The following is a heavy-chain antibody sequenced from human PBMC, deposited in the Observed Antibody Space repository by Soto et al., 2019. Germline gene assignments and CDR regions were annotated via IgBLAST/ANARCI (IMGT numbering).Heavy chain of an antibody. CDR2: INPSGGST. CDR3: AREPFTNHTISVYYGMDV. J-gene: IGHJ6*02. D-gene: IGHD3-9*01. CDR1: GYTFTSYY. Sequence: GXSVKVSCKASGYTFTSYYMHLVRQAPGQGLEWMGIINPSGGSTSYAQKFQGRVTMTRDTSTSTVYMELSSLRSEDTAVYYCAREPFTNHTISVYYGMDVWGQGTTVTVSS. V-gene: IGHV1-46*01.